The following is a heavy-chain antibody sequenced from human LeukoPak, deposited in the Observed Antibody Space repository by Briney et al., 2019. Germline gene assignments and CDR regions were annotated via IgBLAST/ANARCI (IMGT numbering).Heavy chain of an antibody. V-gene: IGHV5-10-1*01. J-gene: IGHJ5*02. CDR1: GGTFSSYA. D-gene: IGHD6-13*01. CDR3: ARGPSSRETNWFDP. CDR2: IDPSDSYT. Sequence: ASVKVSCKASGGTFSSYAISWVRQMPGKGLEWMGRIDPSDSYTNYSPSFQGHVTISADKSISTAYLQWSSLKASDTAMYYCARGPSSRETNWFDPWGQGTLVTVSS.